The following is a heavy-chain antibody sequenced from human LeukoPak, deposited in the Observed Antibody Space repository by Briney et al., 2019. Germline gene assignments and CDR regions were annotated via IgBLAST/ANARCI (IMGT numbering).Heavy chain of an antibody. CDR3: ARVNPTSSGFYAY. J-gene: IGHJ4*02. D-gene: IGHD3-22*01. CDR2: IGSSITNI. CDR1: GFTFSGYY. Sequence: GGTLRLSCAASGFTFSGYYMSWIRQAPGKGLEWVSYIGSSITNINYADSVKGLFTVSRDNAKNSLYLQMNSLRGEDTAVYYCARVNPTSSGFYAYWGQGTLVTVS. V-gene: IGHV3-11*06.